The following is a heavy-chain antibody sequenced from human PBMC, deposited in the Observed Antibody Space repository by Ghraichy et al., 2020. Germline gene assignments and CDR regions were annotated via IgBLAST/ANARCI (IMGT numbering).Heavy chain of an antibody. D-gene: IGHD4-23*01. J-gene: IGHJ3*02. CDR3: ARVWRTVAHDAFDS. Sequence: GGSLRLSCAASGFTFSSYSMNWVRQAPGKGLEWVSSISSSSSYIYYADSVKGRFTISRDNAKNSLYLQMNSLRAEDTAVYYCARVWRTVAHDAFDSWGQGTVVTGAS. V-gene: IGHV3-21*01. CDR1: GFTFSSYS. CDR2: ISSSSSYI.